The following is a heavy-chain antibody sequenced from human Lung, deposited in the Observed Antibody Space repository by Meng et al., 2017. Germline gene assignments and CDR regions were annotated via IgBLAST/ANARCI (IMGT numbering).Heavy chain of an antibody. CDR3: ARSQHWLDS. CDR2: TYYRSKWYN. CDR1: WDSVSSNSAA. J-gene: IGHJ5*01. V-gene: IGHV6-1*01. Sequence: QVHLQQSGPGLVKPSHTLSHTCAISWDSVSSNSAAWNWIRQSPSRGLEWLGRTYYRSKWYNGYAVSVRSRITINPDTSKIQFSLQLNSVTPDDTAVYNSARSQHWLDSWGQGTLVTVSS.